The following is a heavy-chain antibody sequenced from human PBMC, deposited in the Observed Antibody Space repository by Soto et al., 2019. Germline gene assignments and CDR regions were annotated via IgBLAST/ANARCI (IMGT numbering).Heavy chain of an antibody. Sequence: ASVKVSCKASGYTFTSYYMHWVRQAPGQGLEWMGIINPSGGSASYAQKFQGRVTMTRDTSTSTVYMELSSLRSEDTAVYYCARENDLRGYCSGGSCYSNAFDIWGQGTMVTVSS. D-gene: IGHD2-15*01. J-gene: IGHJ3*02. CDR1: GYTFTSYY. V-gene: IGHV1-46*01. CDR3: ARENDLRGYCSGGSCYSNAFDI. CDR2: INPSGGSA.